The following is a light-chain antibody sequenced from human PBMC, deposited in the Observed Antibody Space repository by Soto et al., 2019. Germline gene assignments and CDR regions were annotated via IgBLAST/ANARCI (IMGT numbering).Light chain of an antibody. J-gene: IGKJ4*01. Sequence: EIVLTQSPGTLSLSPGERATLSCRASQSVSSSYLAWYQQKPGQAPRLLISGASSRATGIPDRFSGSGSGTDCTLTSSRLEPEDFSVYYCQQYGSSFCGGTKLEIK. CDR3: QQYGSS. V-gene: IGKV3-20*01. CDR1: QSVSSSY. CDR2: GAS.